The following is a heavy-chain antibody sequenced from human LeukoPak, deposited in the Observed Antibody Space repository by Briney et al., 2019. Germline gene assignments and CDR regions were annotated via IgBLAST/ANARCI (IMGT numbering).Heavy chain of an antibody. CDR3: AKGYKAAAGISHDAFDI. V-gene: IGHV3-33*06. CDR2: IWYDGSNK. Sequence: HSGGSLRLSCAASGFTFSSYGMHWVRQAPGKGLEWVAVIWYDGSNKYYADSVKGRFTISRDNSKNTLYLQMNSLRAEDTAVYYCAKGYKAAAGISHDAFDIWGQGTMVTVSS. J-gene: IGHJ3*02. CDR1: GFTFSSYG. D-gene: IGHD6-13*01.